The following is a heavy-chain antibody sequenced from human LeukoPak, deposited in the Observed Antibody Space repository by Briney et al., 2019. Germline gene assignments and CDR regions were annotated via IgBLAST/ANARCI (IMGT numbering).Heavy chain of an antibody. Sequence: GGSLRLSCAASGFTFSSYEMNWVRQAPGKGLEWVSYISSSGSTIYYADSVKGRFTISRDNAKNSLYLQMNSLRAEDTAVYYCASRRGYCSSTSCYDLRNWFDPWGQGTLVTVSS. CDR3: ASRRGYCSSTSCYDLRNWFDP. D-gene: IGHD2-2*01. J-gene: IGHJ5*02. CDR2: ISSSGSTI. CDR1: GFTFSSYE. V-gene: IGHV3-48*03.